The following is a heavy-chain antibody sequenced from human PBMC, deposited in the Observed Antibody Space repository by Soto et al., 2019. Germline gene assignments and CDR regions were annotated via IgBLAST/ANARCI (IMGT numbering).Heavy chain of an antibody. CDR2: TSNSGSA. CDR1: GGSVNSGTDY. Sequence: SETLSLTCTVSGGSVNSGTDYWSWIRQPPGKGLEWIGYTSNSGSANYNPSLKSRVTITTDTSTNQFSLRLDSVTAADTAVYYCARDPSYYDSSVPHRFDYCGQGTLVTVSS. J-gene: IGHJ4*02. CDR3: ARDPSYYDSSVPHRFDY. V-gene: IGHV4-61*01. D-gene: IGHD3-22*01.